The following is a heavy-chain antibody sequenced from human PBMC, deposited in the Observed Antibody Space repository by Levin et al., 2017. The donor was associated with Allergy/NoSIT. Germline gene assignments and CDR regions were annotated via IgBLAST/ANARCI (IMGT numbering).Heavy chain of an antibody. CDR2: ISSSGVHT. D-gene: IGHD2-2*01. CDR3: ASRHCTSTHCYSFDY. CDR1: GLPFSTYS. Sequence: PGGSLRLSCAASGLPFSTYSMNWVRQAPGKGLEWVSSISSSGVHTFYGDSLKGRFTISRDNAQNSLFLQMNSLRDDDTAVYYCASRHCTSTHCYSFDYWGQGTLVTVSS. J-gene: IGHJ4*02. V-gene: IGHV3-21*01.